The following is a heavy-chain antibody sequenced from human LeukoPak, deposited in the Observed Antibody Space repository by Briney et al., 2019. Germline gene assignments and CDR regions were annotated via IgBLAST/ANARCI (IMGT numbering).Heavy chain of an antibody. Sequence: GGSLRLSCSASGFTFSNYAMHWVRQAPGEGLEYVSAISSNGGSTYYADSVKGRFTISRDNSKNTLYLQMNSLRAEDTAVYYCAKDKVVTAMGFDYWGQGTLVTVSS. V-gene: IGHV3-64*04. CDR1: GFTFSNYA. D-gene: IGHD2-21*02. CDR2: ISSNGGST. J-gene: IGHJ4*02. CDR3: AKDKVVTAMGFDY.